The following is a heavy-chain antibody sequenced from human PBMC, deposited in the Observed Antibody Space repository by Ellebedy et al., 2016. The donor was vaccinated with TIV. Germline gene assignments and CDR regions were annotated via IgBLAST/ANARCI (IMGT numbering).Heavy chain of an antibody. J-gene: IGHJ6*02. V-gene: IGHV3-21*06. D-gene: IGHD3-16*01. CDR2: ITTSSRYI. Sequence: PGGSLRLSCAASGFTFSSYSMNWVRQAPGKRLEWVSSITTSSRYIYYADSLKGRFSISRDNASNSLYLQVNSLRAEDTAVYYCARGGIPDSIVDYYYGMDVWGQGTTVTVSS. CDR1: GFTFSSYS. CDR3: ARGGIPDSIVDYYYGMDV.